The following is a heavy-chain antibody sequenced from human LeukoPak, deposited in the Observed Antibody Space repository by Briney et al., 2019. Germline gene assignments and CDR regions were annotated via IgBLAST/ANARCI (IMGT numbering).Heavy chain of an antibody. J-gene: IGHJ5*02. CDR1: GASISSSSYY. CDR3: ARGAVAGTGWFDP. CDR2: IYYSGST. V-gene: IGHV4-39*01. Sequence: PSETLSLTCTVSGASISSSSYYWGWIRQPPGKGLEWLGSIYYSGSTYYNPSLKSRFTISVDTSKNQFSLKLSSVTAADTAVYYCARGAVAGTGWFDPWGQGTLVTVSS. D-gene: IGHD6-19*01.